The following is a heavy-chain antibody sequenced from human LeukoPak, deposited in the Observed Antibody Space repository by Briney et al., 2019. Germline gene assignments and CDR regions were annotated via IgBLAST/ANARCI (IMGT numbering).Heavy chain of an antibody. V-gene: IGHV3-23*01. D-gene: IGHD2-2*01. CDR3: AKEEYSTRYYYYGMDV. Sequence: GGSLRLSCAASGFTFSSYAMGWVRQAPGKGLEWVSAISGGGDSTFYADSVKGRFTISRDNSKNTLYLQMSSLRAEDTAIYYCAKEEYSTRYYYYGMDVWGQGATVTVSS. CDR1: GFTFSSYA. J-gene: IGHJ6*02. CDR2: ISGGGDST.